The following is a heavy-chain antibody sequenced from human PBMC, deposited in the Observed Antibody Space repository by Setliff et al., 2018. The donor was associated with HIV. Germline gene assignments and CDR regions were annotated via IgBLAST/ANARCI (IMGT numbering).Heavy chain of an antibody. V-gene: IGHV3-48*01. CDR2: ISSSSSTI. Sequence: PGGSLRLSCAASGFTFSSYSMNWVRQAPGKGLEWVSYISSSSSTIYYADSVKGRFTISRDNAKNSLYLQMNSLRAEDTAVYYCARGPFWSGYSIDYWGQGTLVTVSS. D-gene: IGHD3-3*01. CDR1: GFTFSSYS. J-gene: IGHJ4*02. CDR3: ARGPFWSGYSIDY.